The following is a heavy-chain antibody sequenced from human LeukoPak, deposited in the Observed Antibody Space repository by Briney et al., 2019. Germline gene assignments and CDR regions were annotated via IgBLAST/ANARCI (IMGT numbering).Heavy chain of an antibody. Sequence: PGGFLRLSRGASGFTFSSSWMHWVRQAPGKGLVWVSQISSDGSITNYADFVKGRFTISRDNAKKVLYLQMNSLRAEDTAVYYCARDGPCINGVCYTDFDYWGQGALVTVSS. CDR1: GFTFSSSW. CDR3: ARDGPCINGVCYTDFDY. V-gene: IGHV3-74*01. CDR2: ISSDGSIT. D-gene: IGHD2-8*01. J-gene: IGHJ4*02.